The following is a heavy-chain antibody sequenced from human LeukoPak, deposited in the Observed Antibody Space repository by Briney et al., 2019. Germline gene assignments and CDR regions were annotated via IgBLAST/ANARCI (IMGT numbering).Heavy chain of an antibody. V-gene: IGHV3-23*01. CDR2: ISGSGGST. J-gene: IGHJ4*02. CDR3: AKFDGGFGGYDFNYFDY. Sequence: RGSLRLSCAASGFTFSSYAMSWVRQAPGKGLEWVSAISGSGGSTYYADSVKGRFTISRDNSKNTLYLQMNSLRAEDTAVYYCAKFDGGFGGYDFNYFDYWGQGTLVTVSS. CDR1: GFTFSSYA. D-gene: IGHD5-12*01.